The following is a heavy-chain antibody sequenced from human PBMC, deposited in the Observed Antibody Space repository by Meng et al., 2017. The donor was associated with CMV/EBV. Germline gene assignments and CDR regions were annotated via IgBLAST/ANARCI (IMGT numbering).Heavy chain of an antibody. D-gene: IGHD6-13*01. CDR1: GGSINNYY. Sequence: SETLSLTCTVSGGSINNYYWSWIRQPPGKGLEWIGYKFYREPAQYNPSLKSRVTISVDTSKDLFSLSLDSVTAADTAVYYCARWARSSSRFDYWGQGTLVTVSS. J-gene: IGHJ4*02. CDR3: ARWARSSSRFDY. V-gene: IGHV4-59*01. CDR2: KFYREPA.